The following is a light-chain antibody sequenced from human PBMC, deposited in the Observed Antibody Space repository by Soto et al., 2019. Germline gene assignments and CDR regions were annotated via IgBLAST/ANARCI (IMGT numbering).Light chain of an antibody. V-gene: IGLV2-14*03. Sequence: QSALTQPASVSGSPGQSITISCTGTSSDIGAYNYVSWYQQHPGKAPKLMIYDVNIRPSGVSNRFSGSKSGNTASLTISGLQADDEADYYCTSWTTIKTMIFGGGTKVTVL. CDR3: TSWTTIKTMI. J-gene: IGLJ2*01. CDR1: SSDIGAYNY. CDR2: DVN.